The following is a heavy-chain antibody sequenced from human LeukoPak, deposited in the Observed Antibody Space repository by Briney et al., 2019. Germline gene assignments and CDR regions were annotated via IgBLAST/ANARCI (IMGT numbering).Heavy chain of an antibody. D-gene: IGHD6-13*01. V-gene: IGHV5-51*01. J-gene: IGHJ5*02. CDR1: GYRFTNNW. CDR3: VRFALSSSLDH. Sequence: GESLKISCKISGYRFTNNWIGWVRPAPRKGLEWMGLIYPGYSDAKYSPSFQGQVTLSVDTSISTAYLQLGGLRASDTAIYYCVRFALSSSLDHWGQGTLVTVSS. CDR2: IYPGYSDA.